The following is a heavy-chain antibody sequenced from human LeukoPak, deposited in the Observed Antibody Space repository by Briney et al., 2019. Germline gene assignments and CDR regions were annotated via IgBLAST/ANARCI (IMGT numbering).Heavy chain of an antibody. V-gene: IGHV4-61*02. Sequence: PSETLSLTCTVSGGSLSSSSYYWSWIRQPAGKGLEWIGRIYTSGSTNYNPSLKSRVTMSVDTSKNQFSLKLSSVTAADTAVYYCAREGWCSSTSCYNNYYYYYGMDVWGQGTTVTVSS. J-gene: IGHJ6*02. CDR3: AREGWCSSTSCYNNYYYYYGMDV. D-gene: IGHD2-2*01. CDR2: IYTSGST. CDR1: GGSLSSSSYY.